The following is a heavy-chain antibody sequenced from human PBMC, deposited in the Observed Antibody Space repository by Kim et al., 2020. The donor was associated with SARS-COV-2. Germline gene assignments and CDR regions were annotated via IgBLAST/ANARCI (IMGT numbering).Heavy chain of an antibody. Sequence: DSVKGRFTSSRDNAKNSLYLQMNSLRAEDTAVYYCASYGDYYYYYYGMDVWGQGTTVTVSS. CDR3: ASYGDYYYYYYGMDV. V-gene: IGHV3-21*01. D-gene: IGHD4-17*01. J-gene: IGHJ6*02.